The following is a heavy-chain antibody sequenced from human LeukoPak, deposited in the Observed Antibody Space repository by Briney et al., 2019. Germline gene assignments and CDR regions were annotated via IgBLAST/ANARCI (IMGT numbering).Heavy chain of an antibody. V-gene: IGHV1-2*02. CDR3: ARGPHSDYEPGAFDI. D-gene: IGHD4-17*01. J-gene: IGHJ3*02. CDR2: INPNSGGT. CDR1: GYTFTGYY. Sequence: ASVKVSCKASGYTFTGYYMHWVRQAPGQGLEWMGWINPNSGGTNYAQEFQGRFTMTRDTSISTAYMELSRLRSDDTAVYYCARGPHSDYEPGAFDIWGQGTMVTVSS.